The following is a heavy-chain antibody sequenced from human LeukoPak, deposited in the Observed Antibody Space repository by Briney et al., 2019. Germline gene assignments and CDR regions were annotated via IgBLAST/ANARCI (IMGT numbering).Heavy chain of an antibody. CDR1: GFTFSSYE. V-gene: IGHV3-48*03. J-gene: IGHJ6*02. CDR2: ISSSGSTI. D-gene: IGHD3-22*01. CDR3: ARGEKYYYDSSGYSRYYYYYGMDV. Sequence: GGSLRLSCAASGFTFSSYEMNWVRQAPGKGLEWVSYISSSGSTIYYADSVKGRFTISRDNAKNSLYLQMNSLRAEDTAVYYCARGEKYYYDSSGYSRYYYYYGMDVWGQGTTVTVSS.